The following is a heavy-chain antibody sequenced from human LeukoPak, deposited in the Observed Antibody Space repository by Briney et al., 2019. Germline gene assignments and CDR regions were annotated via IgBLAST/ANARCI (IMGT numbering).Heavy chain of an antibody. CDR3: ARSSGYSYGPDY. J-gene: IGHJ4*02. CDR1: GFTVSTNY. V-gene: IGHV3-53*01. CDR2: IYSGGST. D-gene: IGHD5-18*01. Sequence: GGSLRLSCAASGFTVSTNYMNWVRQAPGKGLEWVSVIYSGGSTYYADSVRGRFTISRDNSRNTLYLQMNSLRAEDTAVYYCARSSGYSYGPDYWGQGTLVTVSS.